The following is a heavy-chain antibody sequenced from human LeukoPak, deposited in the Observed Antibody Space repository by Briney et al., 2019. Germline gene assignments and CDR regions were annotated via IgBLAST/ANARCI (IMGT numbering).Heavy chain of an antibody. CDR3: AREGRYSYGPFDY. Sequence: SETLSLTCTVSGGSISRGGYYWSWIRQHPGKGLEWIGYIYYSGSTYYNPSLKSRVTISVDTSKNQFSLKLSSVTAADTAVYYCAREGRYSYGPFDYWGQGTLVTVSS. CDR1: GGSISRGGYY. CDR2: IYYSGST. D-gene: IGHD5-18*01. V-gene: IGHV4-31*03. J-gene: IGHJ4*02.